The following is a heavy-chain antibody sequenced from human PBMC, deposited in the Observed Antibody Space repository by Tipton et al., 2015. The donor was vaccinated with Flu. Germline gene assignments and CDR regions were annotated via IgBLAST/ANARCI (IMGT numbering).Heavy chain of an antibody. D-gene: IGHD6-19*01. CDR2: ISSTGSYI. CDR1: GFTFSGYA. J-gene: IGHJ4*02. Sequence: VQLVQSGGGLVKPGGSLRLSCAASGFTFSGYAMNWVRQAPGKGLEWVSSISSTGSYIYYADSVKGRFTISRDNAKNSLFLQMSSLRAEDTAVYYCARDNYSGWSYYFDYWGQGTLVTVSS. CDR3: ARDNYSGWSYYFDY. V-gene: IGHV3-21*01.